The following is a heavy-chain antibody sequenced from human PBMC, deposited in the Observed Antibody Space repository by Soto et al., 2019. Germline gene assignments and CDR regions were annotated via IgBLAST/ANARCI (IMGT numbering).Heavy chain of an antibody. J-gene: IGHJ6*02. V-gene: IGHV4-61*01. D-gene: IGHD6-13*01. CDR3: ARGTSIAAAGTREYYYSSYGMDV. CDR1: GGSVSSGSYY. CDR2: IYYSGST. Sequence: SETLSLTCTVSGGSVSSGSYYWSWIRQPPGKGLEWIGYIYYSGSTNYNPSLKSRVTISVDTSKNQFSLKLSSVTAADTAVYYCARGTSIAAAGTREYYYSSYGMDVWGQGTTVTVSS.